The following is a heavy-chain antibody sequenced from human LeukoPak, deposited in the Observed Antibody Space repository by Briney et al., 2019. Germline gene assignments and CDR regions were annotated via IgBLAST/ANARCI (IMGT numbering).Heavy chain of an antibody. CDR2: INPNSGGT. V-gene: IGHV1-2*02. CDR1: GYTFTGYY. Sequence: ASVKVSCKASGYTFTGYYIHWVRQAPGQGLEWMGWINPNSGGTNYQGRVTMTRDTSISTAYMELSRLRSDDTAVYYCASGSGSYPYYFDYWGQGTLVTVSS. CDR3: ASGSGSYPYYFDY. D-gene: IGHD1-26*01. J-gene: IGHJ4*02.